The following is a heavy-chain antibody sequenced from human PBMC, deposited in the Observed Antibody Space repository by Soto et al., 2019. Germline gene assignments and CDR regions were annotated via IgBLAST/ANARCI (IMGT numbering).Heavy chain of an antibody. CDR3: ALRRGYYASSSYGVDP. J-gene: IGHJ5*02. CDR1: GFSLSTSGVG. Sequence: QITLKEAGPTLVKPTQTLTLTCTFSGFSLSTSGVGVGWIRQPPGKALEWLALIYWDDDKRHSPSLKSRLTITKDTSKNQVVLTMTNMDPVDTAAYYWALRRGYYASSSYGVDPWGQGTLVTVSS. V-gene: IGHV2-5*02. CDR2: IYWDDDK. D-gene: IGHD3-22*01.